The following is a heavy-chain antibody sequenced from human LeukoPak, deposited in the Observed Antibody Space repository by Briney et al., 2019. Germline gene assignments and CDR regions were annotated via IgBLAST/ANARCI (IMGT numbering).Heavy chain of an antibody. D-gene: IGHD3-22*01. Sequence: GGSLRLSCAASGLTFSSYGMHWVRQAPGKGLEWVAVIWYDGSNKYYADSVKGRLTISRDNSKNTLYLQMNSLRAEDTAVYYCARSDYYDSSGYRFDYWGQGTLVTVSS. V-gene: IGHV3-33*01. J-gene: IGHJ4*02. CDR3: ARSDYYDSSGYRFDY. CDR1: GLTFSSYG. CDR2: IWYDGSNK.